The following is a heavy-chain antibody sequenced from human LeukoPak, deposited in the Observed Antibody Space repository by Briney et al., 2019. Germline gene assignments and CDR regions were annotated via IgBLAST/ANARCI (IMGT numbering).Heavy chain of an antibody. Sequence: PSETLSLTCTVSGGSISTYFWTWIRQFPGKGLEWIGYIYYTGTTSYNPSLKSRVTISVDTSKNQFSLSLSSVTAADTAVYYCARVFSDSSGYPFDNWGQGTLVTVSS. J-gene: IGHJ4*02. CDR2: IYYTGTT. CDR1: GGSISTYF. V-gene: IGHV4-59*01. D-gene: IGHD3-22*01. CDR3: ARVFSDSSGYPFDN.